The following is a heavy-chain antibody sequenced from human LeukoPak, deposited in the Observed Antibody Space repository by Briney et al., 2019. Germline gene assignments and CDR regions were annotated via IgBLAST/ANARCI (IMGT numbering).Heavy chain of an antibody. Sequence: GGSLRLSCAASGFTFSSYSMNWVRQAPGKGLEWVSSISGSGSYIYYADSVKGRFTSSRDNAKNSLYLQMNSLRAEDTAVYYCAKDLRAVAGPFDCWGQGTLVTVSS. CDR1: GFTFSSYS. J-gene: IGHJ4*02. D-gene: IGHD6-19*01. CDR3: AKDLRAVAGPFDC. V-gene: IGHV3-21*01. CDR2: ISGSGSYI.